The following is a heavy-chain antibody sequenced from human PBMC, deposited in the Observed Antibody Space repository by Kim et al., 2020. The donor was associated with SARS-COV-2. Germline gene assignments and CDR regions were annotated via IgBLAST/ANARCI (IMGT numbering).Heavy chain of an antibody. Sequence: KGRFTISRDNAKNSLYLQMNSLRAEDTALYYCAKYSGITIFGVGVNWFDPWGQGTLVTVSS. V-gene: IGHV3-9*01. J-gene: IGHJ5*02. CDR3: AKYSGITIFGVGVNWFDP. D-gene: IGHD3-3*01.